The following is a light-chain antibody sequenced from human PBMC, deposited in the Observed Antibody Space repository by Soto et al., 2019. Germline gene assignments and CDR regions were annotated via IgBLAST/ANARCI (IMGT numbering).Light chain of an antibody. CDR2: DAS. CDR1: QSISSW. Sequence: DIQMTQSPSTLSASVGDRVTITCRASQSISSWLAWYQQKAGKAPKLLIYDASSLESGVPSRFSGSAPGTEFTLTISSLQPDDFATYYCQQYNSYLWTFGQGTKVEIK. V-gene: IGKV1-5*01. J-gene: IGKJ1*01. CDR3: QQYNSYLWT.